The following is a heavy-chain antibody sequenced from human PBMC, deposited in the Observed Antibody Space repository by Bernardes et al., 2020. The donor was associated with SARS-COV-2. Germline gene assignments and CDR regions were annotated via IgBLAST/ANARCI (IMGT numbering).Heavy chain of an antibody. Sequence: GGSLRLCCADSGFTFSNYAMSWVRQAPGKGLEWVSAISGSGSNTYYVDSVKGRFTISRDNSKNTLYLQINSLRAEDTAVYYCAKSQGTSMAEYWGQGTLVTVSS. CDR1: GFTFSNYA. J-gene: IGHJ4*02. D-gene: IGHD5-18*01. CDR2: ISGSGSNT. CDR3: AKSQGTSMAEY. V-gene: IGHV3-23*01.